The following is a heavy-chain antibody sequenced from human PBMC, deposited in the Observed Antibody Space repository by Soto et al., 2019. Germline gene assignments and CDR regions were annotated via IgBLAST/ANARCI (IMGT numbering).Heavy chain of an antibody. V-gene: IGHV4-59*01. CDR2: VYYGGT. CDR1: GGSISSNY. J-gene: IGHJ4*02. CDR3: VSDRGAFYFDH. D-gene: IGHD3-16*01. Sequence: SETLSLTCTVSGGSISSNYWSWIRQSPGKGLEWIGFVYYGGTNYNPSFESRVTMSVDTPKNQFSLELNSVTAADTAVYYCVSDRGAFYFDHWGQGALVTVSS.